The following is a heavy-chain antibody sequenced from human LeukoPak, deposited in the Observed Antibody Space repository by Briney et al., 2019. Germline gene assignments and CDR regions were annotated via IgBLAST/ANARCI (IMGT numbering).Heavy chain of an antibody. CDR2: ISYSSSYI. CDR1: GFTFSTYS. V-gene: IGHV3-21*01. D-gene: IGHD3-16*02. J-gene: IGHJ4*02. CDR3: ARTYDYVWGSYRYYFDY. Sequence: GGSLRLSCAASGFTFSTYSVSWVRQAPGKGLEFVSSISYSSSYIYYADSVKGRFTISRDNAKNSLYLQMNSLRAEDTAVYYCARTYDYVWGSYRYYFDYWGQGTLVTVSS.